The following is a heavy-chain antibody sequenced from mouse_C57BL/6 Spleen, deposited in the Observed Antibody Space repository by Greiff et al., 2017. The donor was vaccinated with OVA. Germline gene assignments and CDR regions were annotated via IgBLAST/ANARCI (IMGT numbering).Heavy chain of an antibody. D-gene: IGHD2-2*01. CDR3: ARTGAYGYFYAMDY. CDR2: IYPGDGDT. Sequence: VQLQQSGPELVKPGASVKISCKASGYAFSSSWMNWVKQRPGKGLEWIGRIYPGDGDTNYNGKFKGKATLTADKPSSTAYMQLSSLTSEYSAVYFCARTGAYGYFYAMDYWGQGTSVTVSS. J-gene: IGHJ4*01. V-gene: IGHV1-82*01. CDR1: GYAFSSSW.